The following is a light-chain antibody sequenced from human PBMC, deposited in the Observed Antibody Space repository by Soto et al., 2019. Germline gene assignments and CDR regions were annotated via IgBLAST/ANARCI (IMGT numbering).Light chain of an antibody. V-gene: IGKV1-9*01. Sequence: DIQITQAPSSLPASVGDRVTITCRASQTIGNYLNWYQQRPGKAPNLLISAASTLQSGVPSRFSGSGSGTEFTLTISRLQPEDFATYYCQQLNSYPITFGQGTRLE. CDR1: QTIGNY. CDR2: AAS. J-gene: IGKJ5*01. CDR3: QQLNSYPIT.